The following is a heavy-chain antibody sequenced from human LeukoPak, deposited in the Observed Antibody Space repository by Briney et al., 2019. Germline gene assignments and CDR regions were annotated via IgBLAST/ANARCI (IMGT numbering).Heavy chain of an antibody. CDR2: IYPGDSDT. V-gene: IGHV5-51*01. J-gene: IGHJ4*02. CDR3: ARQYYYGSGSYYFDY. Sequence: PGESLKISCKGSGYSFTTYWIGWVRQMPGKGLEWMGIIYPGDSDTRYSPSFQGQVTISADKSISTAYLQWSSLKASDTAMYYCARQYYYGSGSYYFDYWGQGTLVTVSS. D-gene: IGHD3-10*01. CDR1: GYSFTTYW.